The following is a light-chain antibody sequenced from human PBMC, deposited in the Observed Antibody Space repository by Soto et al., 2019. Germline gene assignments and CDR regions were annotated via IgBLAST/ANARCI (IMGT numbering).Light chain of an antibody. Sequence: DIQMTQSPSSLSASVGDRVTITCRASQSISSYLNWYQQKPGKAPKLLLYAAYSLQSGVPSRFSGSGSGTDFTLTISSLQPKDFATYYGQQSDCTPPWTFGKGTKLEIK. CDR3: QQSDCTPPWT. CDR1: QSISSY. CDR2: AAY. V-gene: IGKV1-39*01. J-gene: IGKJ1*01.